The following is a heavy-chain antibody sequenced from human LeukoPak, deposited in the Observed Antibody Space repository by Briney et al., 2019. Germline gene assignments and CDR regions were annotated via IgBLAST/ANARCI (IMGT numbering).Heavy chain of an antibody. CDR2: IYYGGDT. Sequence: PSETLSLTCTVSGGSITSYSYYWGWIRQPPGKVLEWIAGIYYGGDTNYNPSLKSRVTISVDTSKNQFSLKLISVTAADTAVYYCARHRRSSGWPYYFDYWGQGTLVAVSS. D-gene: IGHD6-19*01. J-gene: IGHJ4*02. CDR3: ARHRRSSGWPYYFDY. V-gene: IGHV4-39*01. CDR1: GGSITSYSYY.